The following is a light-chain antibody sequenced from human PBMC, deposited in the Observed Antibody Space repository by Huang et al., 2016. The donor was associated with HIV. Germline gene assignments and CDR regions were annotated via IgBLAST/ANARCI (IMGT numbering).Light chain of an antibody. Sequence: ENVLTQSPGTLSLSPGERATLSCRASQSVTNDYLAWYQQKPGQAPRLLFFDASSRATGIPDRFSASGSGTDFTLTISRLEPEDFAVYYCQQYGNSPGAFGQGAKVEIK. CDR1: QSVTNDY. CDR3: QQYGNSPGA. V-gene: IGKV3-20*01. CDR2: DAS. J-gene: IGKJ1*01.